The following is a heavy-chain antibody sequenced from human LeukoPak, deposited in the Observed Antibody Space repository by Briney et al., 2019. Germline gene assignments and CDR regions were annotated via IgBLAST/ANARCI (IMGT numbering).Heavy chain of an antibody. CDR1: GYTFTSYG. CDR3: ARDPFGDFWSGPPYGMDV. J-gene: IGHJ6*02. D-gene: IGHD3-3*01. Sequence: ASVKVSCKASGYTFTSYGISCVRQAPGQGLEWMGWISAYNGNTNYAQKLQGRVTMTTDTSTSTAYMELRSLRSADTAVYYCARDPFGDFWSGPPYGMDVWGQGTTVTVSS. CDR2: ISAYNGNT. V-gene: IGHV1-18*01.